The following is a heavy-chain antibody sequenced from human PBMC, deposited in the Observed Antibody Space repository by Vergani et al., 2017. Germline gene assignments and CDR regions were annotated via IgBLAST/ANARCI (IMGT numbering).Heavy chain of an antibody. D-gene: IGHD2-8*01. Sequence: QVQLVEWGGGVVQPGGSLRLSCTASGFIFSSHGMHWVRQAPGKGLEWVAFIRYDGSNKYYADSVKGRFTISRDNSKNTLYLQMNSLRAEDTAVYYCARDQMVYASRYYYYMDVWGKGTTVTVSS. V-gene: IGHV3-30*02. CDR3: ARDQMVYASRYYYYMDV. J-gene: IGHJ6*03. CDR1: GFIFSSHG. CDR2: IRYDGSNK.